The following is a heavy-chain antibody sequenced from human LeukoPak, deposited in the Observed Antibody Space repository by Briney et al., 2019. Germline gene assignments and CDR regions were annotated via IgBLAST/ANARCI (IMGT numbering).Heavy chain of an antibody. CDR3: ARDFRGYYGDFDY. Sequence: PGGSLRLSCAASGFTFSSYSMNWVRQAPGKGLEWVSSISSSSSYIYYADSVKGGFTISRDNAKNSLYLQMNSLRAEDTAVYYCARDFRGYYGDFDYWGQGTLVTVSP. J-gene: IGHJ4*02. V-gene: IGHV3-21*01. CDR2: ISSSSSYI. D-gene: IGHD4-17*01. CDR1: GFTFSSYS.